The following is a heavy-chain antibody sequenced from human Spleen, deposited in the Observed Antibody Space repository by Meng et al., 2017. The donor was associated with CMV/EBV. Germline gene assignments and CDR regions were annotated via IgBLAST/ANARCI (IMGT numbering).Heavy chain of an antibody. Sequence: HVQRQESGTGLVMPSQTLSLTCTGSGGSISSGDYYWSWIRQPPGKGLEWIGYIYYSGSTYYNPSLKSRVTISVDTSKNQFSLKLSSVTAADTAVYYCARDMIVSGAFDYWGQGTLVTVSS. CDR2: IYYSGST. CDR1: GGSISSGDYY. V-gene: IGHV4-30-4*08. D-gene: IGHD3-22*01. CDR3: ARDMIVSGAFDY. J-gene: IGHJ4*02.